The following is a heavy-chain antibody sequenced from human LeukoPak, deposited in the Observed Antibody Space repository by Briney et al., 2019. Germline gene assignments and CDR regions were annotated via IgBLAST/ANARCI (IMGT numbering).Heavy chain of an antibody. CDR3: ARIITGAVALDS. V-gene: IGHV4-59*08. Sequence: KASETLSLTCTVSGGSISGHYWSWIRQPPGKGLEWIGYIFYTGSINYNPSLRSRVTISIDTSKNHSLNLNSVSATDTAVYYCARIITGAVALDSWGQGTLVTVSS. J-gene: IGHJ4*02. CDR1: GGSISGHY. D-gene: IGHD1-14*01. CDR2: IFYTGSI.